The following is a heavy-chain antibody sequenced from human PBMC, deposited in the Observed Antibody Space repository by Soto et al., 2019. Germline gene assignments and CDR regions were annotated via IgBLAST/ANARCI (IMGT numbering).Heavy chain of an antibody. CDR3: ARGPDYAGYIDD. D-gene: IGHD4-17*01. CDR1: GGTFSNHA. Sequence: QVRLVQSGAEVKKPGSSVKVSCKASGGTFSNHAINWVRQAPGQGPEWMGVIILPFGTPNYAQRFQVRVTITPDESLTTAYMELNGLRSEDTAVYYCARGPDYAGYIDDWGQGSLVTVSS. J-gene: IGHJ4*02. CDR2: IILPFGTP. V-gene: IGHV1-69*13.